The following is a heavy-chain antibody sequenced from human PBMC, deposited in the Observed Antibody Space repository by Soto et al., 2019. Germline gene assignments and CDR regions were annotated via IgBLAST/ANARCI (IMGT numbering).Heavy chain of an antibody. Sequence: ASVKVSCKASGYTFTSYGISWVRQAPWQGLEWMGWISAYNGNTNYAQKLQGRVTMTTDTSTSTAYMELRSLRSDDTAVYYCARNLHWSGYHRKYYYYGMDVWGQGTTVTVSS. CDR3: ARNLHWSGYHRKYYYYGMDV. CDR2: ISAYNGNT. J-gene: IGHJ6*02. D-gene: IGHD3-3*01. CDR1: GYTFTSYG. V-gene: IGHV1-18*04.